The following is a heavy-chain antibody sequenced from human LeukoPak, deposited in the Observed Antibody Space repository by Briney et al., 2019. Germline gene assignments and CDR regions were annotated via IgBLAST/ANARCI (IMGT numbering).Heavy chain of an antibody. V-gene: IGHV3-23*01. J-gene: IGHJ6*03. CDR1: GFTFSSYA. CDR3: ARDRLLEDRDYSSYYYMDV. Sequence: GGSLRLSCAASGFTFSSYAMSWVRQAPGKGLEWVSAISGSGGSTYYADSVKGRFTISRDNSKNTLYLQMNSLRAEDPAVYYCARDRLLEDRDYSSYYYMDVWGKGTTVTVSS. D-gene: IGHD1-1*01. CDR2: ISGSGGST.